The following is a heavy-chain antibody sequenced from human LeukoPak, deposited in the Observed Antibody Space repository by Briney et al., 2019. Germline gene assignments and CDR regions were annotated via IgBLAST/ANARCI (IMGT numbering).Heavy chain of an antibody. V-gene: IGHV4-61*01. CDR1: GGSISSSSYY. J-gene: IGHJ3*02. Sequence: SETLSLTCTVSGGSISSSSYYWGWIRQPPGTGLEWIGYIYYSGRTNYNPSLKSRVSISVDTSKNQFSLKLSSVTAADTAVYYCARDFRGSVDAFDIWGQGTMVAVSS. CDR2: IYYSGRT. CDR3: ARDFRGSVDAFDI.